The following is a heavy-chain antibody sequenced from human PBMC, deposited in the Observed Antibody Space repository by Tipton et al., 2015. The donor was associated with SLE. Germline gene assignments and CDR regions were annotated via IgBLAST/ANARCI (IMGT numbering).Heavy chain of an antibody. CDR2: INGNAGSI. V-gene: IGHV3-23*01. J-gene: IGHJ4*02. D-gene: IGHD5-12*01. CDR1: GFTFSNYG. Sequence: SLRLSCAASGFTFSNYGMAWVRQAPGKGLEWVSGINGNAGSIYYADSVRGRFRVSRDFSNYVLYLQMHSLRAEDTAVYYCAKIRGYSGYALPDFWGQGTLVTVSS. CDR3: AKIRGYSGYALPDF.